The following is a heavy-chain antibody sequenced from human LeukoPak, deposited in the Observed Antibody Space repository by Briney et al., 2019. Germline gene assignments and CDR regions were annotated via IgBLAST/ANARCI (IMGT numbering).Heavy chain of an antibody. J-gene: IGHJ3*02. V-gene: IGHV1-24*01. D-gene: IGHD3-3*01. CDR1: GYRLIELD. CDR3: ATHTISGVVTYAFQM. Sequence: VQVSFQLSGYRLIELDMHWVRPAPGKGLEWMGGFDREDGGTIYSRKIQGRVTMTEDTSTDTAYMQLSSLTSEDTAVYYCATHTISGVVTYAFQMWGRGTVVTVSS. CDR2: FDREDGGT.